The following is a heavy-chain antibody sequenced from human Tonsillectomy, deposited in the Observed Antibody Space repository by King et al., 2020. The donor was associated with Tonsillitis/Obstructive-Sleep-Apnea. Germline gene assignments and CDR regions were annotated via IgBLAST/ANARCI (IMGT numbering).Heavy chain of an antibody. J-gene: IGHJ4*02. CDR3: TRDLGELEPCFGY. Sequence: VQLVESGGGLVKPGRSLRLSCTASGFTFGNNVMSWFRQAPGKGLEWVAFIRGKAYGGTSEYAASVKGRFTISRDDSKSIAYLQMNSLRSDDTAMYYCTRDLGELEPCFGYWGQGTLVTVSS. V-gene: IGHV3-49*05. CDR1: GFTFGNNV. CDR2: IRGKAYGGTS. D-gene: IGHD1-1*01.